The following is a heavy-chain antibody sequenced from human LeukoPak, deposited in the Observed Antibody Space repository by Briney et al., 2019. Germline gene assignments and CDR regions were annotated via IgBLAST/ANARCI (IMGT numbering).Heavy chain of an antibody. CDR2: INHSGST. CDR3: ARGGFMRWLQPFDY. Sequence: PSETLSLTCAVYGGSFSGYYWSWIRQPPGKGLEWIGEINHSGSTNYNPSLKSRVTISVDTSKNQFSLKLSSVTAADTAVYYCARGGFMRWLQPFDYWGQGTLVTVSS. CDR1: GGSFSGYY. J-gene: IGHJ4*02. D-gene: IGHD5-24*01. V-gene: IGHV4-34*01.